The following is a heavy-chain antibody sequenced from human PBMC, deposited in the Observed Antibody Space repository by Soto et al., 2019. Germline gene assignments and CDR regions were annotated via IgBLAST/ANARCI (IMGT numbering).Heavy chain of an antibody. Sequence: QVQLQESGPGLVKPSETLSLTCTVSGGSISSYYWSWIRQPPGKGLEWIGYIYYSGSTNYNPSLKSRGTMAGDTSKNKCSLKLRSVTAGETAVYYCARFRAAAGTGAYDYWGQGTLVTLSS. J-gene: IGHJ4*02. V-gene: IGHV4-59*01. CDR3: ARFRAAAGTGAYDY. CDR2: IYYSGST. D-gene: IGHD6-13*01. CDR1: GGSISSYY.